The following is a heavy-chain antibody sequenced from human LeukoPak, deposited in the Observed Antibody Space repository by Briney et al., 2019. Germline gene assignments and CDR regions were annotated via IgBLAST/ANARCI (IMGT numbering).Heavy chain of an antibody. D-gene: IGHD3-3*01. CDR1: GRSISRDL. CDR2: VYNSGRS. J-gene: IGHJ6*03. Sequence: PSETVSLTCTLCGRSISRDLWSWIRQPPGKTLEWIGLVYNSGRSDYNPSLKSRVTISIDTYKNQFSLQLSSVTAADTARYYCASRTDLFGNYMDVWGKGTTVTVSS. V-gene: IGHV4-59*01. CDR3: ASRTDLFGNYMDV.